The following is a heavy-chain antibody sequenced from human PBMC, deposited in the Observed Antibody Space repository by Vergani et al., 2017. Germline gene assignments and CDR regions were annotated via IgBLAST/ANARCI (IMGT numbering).Heavy chain of an antibody. Sequence: QVQLQESGPGLVKPSETLSLTCTISGGSISSYYWIWIRQPPGKGLEWIGYIYYSGSTNYESSLKSRVTMSVDTSKNQFSLKLNSVTAAYTAVYYLSRAYYSYMDVWGKGTTVTVSS. CDR1: GGSISSYY. CDR3: SRAYYSYMDV. J-gene: IGHJ6*03. V-gene: IGHV4-59*01. CDR2: IYYSGST.